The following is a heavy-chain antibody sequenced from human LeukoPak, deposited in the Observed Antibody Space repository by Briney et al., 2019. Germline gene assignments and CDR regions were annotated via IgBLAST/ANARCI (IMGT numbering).Heavy chain of an antibody. CDR2: ITSSSRTI. D-gene: IGHD4-23*01. Sequence: GGSLRLSCVASGFTFRHYDMSWVRQAPGKGLEWISYITSSSRTIYYADSVKGRFSISRDNAKNLLYLQMNNLRAEDTAVYYCARIPHPSPVGYWGQGTLVTVSS. CDR1: GFTFRHYD. CDR3: ARIPHPSPVGY. V-gene: IGHV3-48*04. J-gene: IGHJ4*02.